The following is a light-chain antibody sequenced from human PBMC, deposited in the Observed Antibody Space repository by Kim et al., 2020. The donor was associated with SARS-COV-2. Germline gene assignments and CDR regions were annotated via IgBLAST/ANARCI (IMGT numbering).Light chain of an antibody. CDR1: QDISTF. Sequence: ASVGERVTITCRASQDISTFLAWYQQKPGKAPELLIYAASHLESGVPSRFRGSGSGTEFTLTISSLQPEDVATYYCQQPTSFPLTFGGGTKVDIK. CDR3: QQPTSFPLT. CDR2: AAS. V-gene: IGKV1-12*01. J-gene: IGKJ4*01.